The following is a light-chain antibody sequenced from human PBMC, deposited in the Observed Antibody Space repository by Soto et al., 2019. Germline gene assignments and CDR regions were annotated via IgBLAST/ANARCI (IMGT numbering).Light chain of an antibody. V-gene: IGLV1-51*02. Sequence: QSVLTQPPSVSAAPGQKVTISCSGSSSNIGNNYVSWYQQLPGTAPKLHIYENSKRPSEIPDRFSGSKSGTSATLAITGLQTGDEADYYCGTWDNSLSAWVFGGGTKVTVL. J-gene: IGLJ3*02. CDR1: SSNIGNNY. CDR3: GTWDNSLSAWV. CDR2: ENS.